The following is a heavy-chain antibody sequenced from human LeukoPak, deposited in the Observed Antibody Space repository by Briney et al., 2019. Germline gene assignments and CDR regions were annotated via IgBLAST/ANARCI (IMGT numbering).Heavy chain of an antibody. Sequence: ASVKVSCKASGYTFTSYYMHWVRQAPGQGLEWMGIINPSGGSTSYAQKFQGRVTMTRDTSTSTAYMELSSLRSEDTAVYYCALIGVVIPDHAHFDYWGQGTLVTVSS. CDR2: INPSGGST. D-gene: IGHD3-3*01. V-gene: IGHV1-46*03. CDR3: ALIGVVIPDHAHFDY. CDR1: GYTFTSYY. J-gene: IGHJ4*02.